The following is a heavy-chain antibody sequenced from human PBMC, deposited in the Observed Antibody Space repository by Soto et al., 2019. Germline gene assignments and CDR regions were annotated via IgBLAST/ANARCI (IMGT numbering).Heavy chain of an antibody. Sequence: SETLSLTCTVSGGSISSYYWSWIRQPPGKGLEWIGYIYYSGSTNYNPSLKSRVTISVDTSKNQFSLKLSSVTAADTAVYYCARYLGYCSSTSCYTDYYYMDVWGKGTTVTVSS. V-gene: IGHV4-59*01. J-gene: IGHJ6*03. D-gene: IGHD2-2*02. CDR3: ARYLGYCSSTSCYTDYYYMDV. CDR1: GGSISSYY. CDR2: IYYSGST.